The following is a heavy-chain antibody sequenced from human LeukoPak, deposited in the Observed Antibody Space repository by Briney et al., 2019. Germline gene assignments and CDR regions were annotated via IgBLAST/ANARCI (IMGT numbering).Heavy chain of an antibody. D-gene: IGHD2-2*01. CDR2: ISGSGGST. CDR1: GFTFSSYA. J-gene: IGHJ3*02. Sequence: PGGSLRLSCAASGFTFSSYAMSWVRQAPGKGLEWVSAISGSGGSTYYADSVKGRFTISRDNSKNTLYLQMNSLRAEDTAGYYCTKDVDIVVVPAAPMGAFDIWGQGTMVTVSS. V-gene: IGHV3-23*01. CDR3: TKDVDIVVVPAAPMGAFDI.